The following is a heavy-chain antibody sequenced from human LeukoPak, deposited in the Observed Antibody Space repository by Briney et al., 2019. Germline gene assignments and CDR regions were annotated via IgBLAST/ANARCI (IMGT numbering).Heavy chain of an antibody. Sequence: ASVKVSCKASGYTFTSYYLHWVRQAPGQGLEWMGMVNPSGGSTSYAQKFQGRVSMTRDTSTTTVYMELSSLRSDDTAVYYCARGEYNYFDYWGQGTLVTVSS. CDR2: VNPSGGST. CDR3: ARGEYNYFDY. V-gene: IGHV1-46*01. J-gene: IGHJ4*02. D-gene: IGHD2/OR15-2a*01. CDR1: GYTFTSYY.